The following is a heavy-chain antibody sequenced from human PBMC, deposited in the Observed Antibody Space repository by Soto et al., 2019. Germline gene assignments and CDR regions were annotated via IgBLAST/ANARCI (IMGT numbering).Heavy chain of an antibody. CDR3: ASSQRETWFDS. CDR2: ISSSSSYT. CDR1: GFTFSDYY. Sequence: GSLRLSCAVSGFTFSDYYMSWIRQAPGKGLEWVSYISSSSSYTNYADSVKGRFTISRDNAKNSLYLQMNSLRAEDTAVYYCASSQRETWFDSWGQGTQVTVSS. J-gene: IGHJ5*01. V-gene: IGHV3-11*03.